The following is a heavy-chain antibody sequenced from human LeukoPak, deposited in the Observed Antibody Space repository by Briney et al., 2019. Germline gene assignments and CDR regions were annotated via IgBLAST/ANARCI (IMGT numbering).Heavy chain of an antibody. CDR2: ISSSGSTI. CDR3: ARDRERYSYGKNWFDP. D-gene: IGHD5-18*01. Sequence: GGSLRLSCAASGFTFSDYYMSWIRQAPGKGLELVSYISSSGSTIYYADSVKGRFTISRDNAKNSLYLQMNSLRAEDTAVYYCARDRERYSYGKNWFDPWGQGTLVTVSS. V-gene: IGHV3-11*04. CDR1: GFTFSDYY. J-gene: IGHJ5*02.